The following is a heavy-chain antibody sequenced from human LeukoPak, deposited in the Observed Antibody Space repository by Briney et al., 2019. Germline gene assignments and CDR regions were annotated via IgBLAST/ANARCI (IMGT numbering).Heavy chain of an antibody. CDR2: IYPGDSDT. CDR1: GYSFTSYW. V-gene: IGHV5-51*01. CDR3: ARLGPYDFLTEDDY. J-gene: IGHJ4*02. Sequence: GASLKISCKGSGYSFTSYWIGWVRQLPGKGLEWMGIIYPGDSDTRYSPSFQGQVTISADKSISTSYLQWSSLKASDTAMYYCARLGPYDFLTEDDYWGQGTLVTVSS. D-gene: IGHD3-9*01.